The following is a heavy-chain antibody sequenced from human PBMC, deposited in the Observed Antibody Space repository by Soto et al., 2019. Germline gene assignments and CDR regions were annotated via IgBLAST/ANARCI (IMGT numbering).Heavy chain of an antibody. V-gene: IGHV3-48*03. CDR2: ISTSGSII. Sequence: EVQLVESGGGLVQPGGSLRLSCVVSGSTFSSYEMNWVRQAPGKGLEWVSYISTSGSIIYYADSVKGRFTISRDNAKNSLFLQMNSLRAEDTVFYYCAREEWDTMVTPWGQGPRVPVPS. CDR3: AREEWDTMVTP. D-gene: IGHD3-10*01. J-gene: IGHJ5*02. CDR1: GSTFSSYE.